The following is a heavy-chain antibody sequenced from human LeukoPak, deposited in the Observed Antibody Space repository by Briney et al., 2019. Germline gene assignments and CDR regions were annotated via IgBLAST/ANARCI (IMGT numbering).Heavy chain of an antibody. J-gene: IGHJ3*02. CDR2: IYHSGRT. CDR1: GYSISSGYY. D-gene: IGHD3-3*01. Sequence: SETLSLTCTVSGYSISSGYYWGWIRQPPGKGLEWIGIIYHSGRTVYNPSLKSRVTISEDTSKNQFSLKLSSVTAADTAVYYCARAFRGIFGVFEAFDIWGQGTMVTVSS. CDR3: ARAFRGIFGVFEAFDI. V-gene: IGHV4-38-2*02.